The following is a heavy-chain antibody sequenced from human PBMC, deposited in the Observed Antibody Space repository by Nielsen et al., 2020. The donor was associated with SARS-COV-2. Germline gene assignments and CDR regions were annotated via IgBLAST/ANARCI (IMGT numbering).Heavy chain of an antibody. CDR2: ISAYNGNT. Sequence: ASVKVSCKASGYTFTSYGISWVRQAPGQGLEWMGWISAYNGNTNYAQKLQGRVTMTTDTSTSTAYMELRSLRSDDTAVYHCARDYRSSGYQTTGDYWGQGTLVTVSS. CDR1: GYTFTSYG. CDR3: ARDYRSSGYQTTGDY. J-gene: IGHJ4*02. D-gene: IGHD3-22*01. V-gene: IGHV1-18*01.